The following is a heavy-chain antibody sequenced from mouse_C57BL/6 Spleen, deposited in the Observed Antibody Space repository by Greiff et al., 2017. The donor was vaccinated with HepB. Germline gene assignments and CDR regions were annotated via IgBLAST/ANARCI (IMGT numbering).Heavy chain of an antibody. CDR3: TRDSSSPPMDY. CDR2: LSSGGDYI. V-gene: IGHV5-9-1*02. Sequence: EVQLVESGAGLVKPGGSLKLSCAASGFTFSSYAMSWVRQTPEKRLEWVAYLSSGGDYIYYADTVKGRFTISRDNARNTLYLQMSSLKSEDTAMYYCTRDSSSPPMDYWGQGTSVTVSS. CDR1: GFTFSSYA. D-gene: IGHD1-1*01. J-gene: IGHJ4*01.